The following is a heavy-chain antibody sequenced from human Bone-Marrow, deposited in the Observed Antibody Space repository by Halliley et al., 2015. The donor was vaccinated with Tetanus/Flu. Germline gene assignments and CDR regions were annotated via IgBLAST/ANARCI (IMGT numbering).Heavy chain of an antibody. D-gene: IGHD3-22*01. CDR2: ISHSGNNM. CDR1: GFDFSNFG. V-gene: IGHV3-23*01. J-gene: IGHJ4*02. CDR3: AKVGGVLLLRVHFFDS. Sequence: SLRLSCAASGFDFSNFGMSWVRQAPGKGLEWVSGISHSGNNMYYPDSVKGRFTISRDNSNNTLYLHMNNLRAEDTAVYYCAKVGGVLLLRVHFFDSWGQGTLVTVSS.